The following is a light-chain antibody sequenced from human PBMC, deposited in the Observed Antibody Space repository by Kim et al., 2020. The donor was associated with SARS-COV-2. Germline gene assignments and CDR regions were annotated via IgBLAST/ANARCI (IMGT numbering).Light chain of an antibody. CDR2: ETS. J-gene: IGKJ3*01. CDR1: QKISGY. CDR3: QQSYTMPFT. V-gene: IGKV1-39*01. Sequence: DIQMTQSPSSLSASVGDRVTITCRSSQKISGYLNWYQQKLGKAPKLLMSETSSLQSGVPSRFSGSRSGTEFTLTINSLHHEDFATYFCQQSYTMPFTFGPGTKVDIK.